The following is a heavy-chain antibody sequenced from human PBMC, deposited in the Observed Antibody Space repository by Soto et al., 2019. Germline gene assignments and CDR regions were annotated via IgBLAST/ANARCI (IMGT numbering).Heavy chain of an antibody. CDR1: GGTFSSYA. J-gene: IGHJ4*02. D-gene: IGHD3-22*01. CDR3: AARTRRFYYDSSGYVY. V-gene: IGHV1-69*13. CDR2: IIPIFGTA. Sequence: SVKVSCKASGGTFSSYAISWVRQAPGQGLEWMGGIIPIFGTANYAQKFQGRVTITADESTSTAYMELSGLRSEDTAVYYCAARTRRFYYDSSGYVYWGQGTLVTVSS.